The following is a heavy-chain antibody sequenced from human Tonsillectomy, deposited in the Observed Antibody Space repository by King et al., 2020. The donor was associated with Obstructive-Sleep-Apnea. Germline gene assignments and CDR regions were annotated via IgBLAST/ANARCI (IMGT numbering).Heavy chain of an antibody. CDR2: SNIDVSLT. Sequence: VQLVESGGGFVQPGGSLRLSCAASGFTFTDYWIHWVRQAPGKGLVWFSRSNIDVSLTTYADFVKGRFTVSRDNAKNTLYLQMNSLRGDDTAVYYCERDYDTYYGLDVWGQGTTVTVS. J-gene: IGHJ6*02. V-gene: IGHV3-74*03. CDR1: GFTFTDYW. D-gene: IGHD3-9*01. CDR3: ERDYDTYYGLDV.